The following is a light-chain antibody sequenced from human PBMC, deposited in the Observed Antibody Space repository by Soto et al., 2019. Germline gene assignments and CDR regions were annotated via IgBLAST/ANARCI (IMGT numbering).Light chain of an antibody. J-gene: IGKJ1*01. CDR1: QSVSSSY. V-gene: IGKV3-20*01. Sequence: EIVWTQSPGTLYLSPGERATLSCRASQSVSSSYLAWYQQKPGQAPRLRIYGASSRATGIPDRFSGSGSGTDFTLTISRLEPEEFAVYYCQQYGSSPWTFGQGTKGEIK. CDR2: GAS. CDR3: QQYGSSPWT.